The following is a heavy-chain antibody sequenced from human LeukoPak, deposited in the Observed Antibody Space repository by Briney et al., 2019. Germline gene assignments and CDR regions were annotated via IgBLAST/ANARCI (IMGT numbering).Heavy chain of an antibody. D-gene: IGHD6-13*01. J-gene: IGHJ6*03. Sequence: SETLSLTCAVYGGSFSGYYWSWIRQPPGKGLEWIGEINHSGSTNYNPSLKSRVTISVDTSKNQFSLKLSSVTAADTAVYYCARLGENSSSWFFYYYYMDVWGKGTTVTISS. V-gene: IGHV4-34*01. CDR2: INHSGST. CDR1: GGSFSGYY. CDR3: ARLGENSSSWFFYYYYMDV.